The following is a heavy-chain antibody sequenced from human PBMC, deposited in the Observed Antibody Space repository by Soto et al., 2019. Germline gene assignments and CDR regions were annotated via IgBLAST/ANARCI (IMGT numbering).Heavy chain of an antibody. CDR3: TADLPDNWFDP. J-gene: IGHJ5*02. Sequence: GGSLRLSCATSRISFSNAWMNWVRQAPGRGLEWVGRIKSLTDGGATDYAAPVKGRFTITRDDSKDTLYLHMNNLKTEDTAMYFCTADLPDNWFDPWGQGTLVTVSS. CDR2: IKSLTDGGAT. V-gene: IGHV3-15*01. CDR1: RISFSNAW. D-gene: IGHD3-22*01.